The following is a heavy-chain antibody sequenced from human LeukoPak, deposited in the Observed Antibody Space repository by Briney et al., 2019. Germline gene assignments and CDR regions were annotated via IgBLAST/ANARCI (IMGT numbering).Heavy chain of an antibody. V-gene: IGHV1-2*02. J-gene: IGHJ4*02. CDR3: ARDDVGDGRIG. D-gene: IGHD5-24*01. Sequence: GASVKVFCKTSGFVFTGYYIHWVRQAPGQGLEWMGCINPDSGGTNYAQKFQGRVTLTRDTSITTAYMELSSLRSDDTAVYFCARDDVGDGRIGWGQGTLVTVSS. CDR1: GFVFTGYY. CDR2: INPDSGGT.